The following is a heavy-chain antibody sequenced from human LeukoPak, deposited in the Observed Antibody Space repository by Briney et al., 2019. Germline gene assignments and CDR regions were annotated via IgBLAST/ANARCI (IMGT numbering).Heavy chain of an antibody. J-gene: IGHJ5*02. CDR2: INPNSGGT. V-gene: IGHV1-2*02. D-gene: IGHD2-8*01. Sequence: ASVRVSCKASRCTFTGYYMHSVRPAPGQGLERMGWINPNSGGTNYAQKFQGRVTMTRDTSISTAYMELSRLRSDDTAVYYCARDLYCTNGVCYSNWFDRWGQGTPVTVSS. CDR1: RCTFTGYY. CDR3: ARDLYCTNGVCYSNWFDR.